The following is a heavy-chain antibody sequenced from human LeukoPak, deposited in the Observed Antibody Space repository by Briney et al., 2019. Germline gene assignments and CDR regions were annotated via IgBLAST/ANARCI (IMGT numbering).Heavy chain of an antibody. J-gene: IGHJ4*02. CDR1: GFTFSSYA. CDR2: ISSNGGST. D-gene: IGHD6-19*01. V-gene: IGHV3-64D*09. Sequence: TGGSLRLSCSASGFTFSSYAMHWVRQAPGKGLEYVSAISSNGGSTYYADSVKGRFTISRDNSKNTLYLQMSSLRAEDTAVYYCVIKTTKAIAVADYYSDYWGQGTLVTVSA. CDR3: VIKTTKAIAVADYYSDY.